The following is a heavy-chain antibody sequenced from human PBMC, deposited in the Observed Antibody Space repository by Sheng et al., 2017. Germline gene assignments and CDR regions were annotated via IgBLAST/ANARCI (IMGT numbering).Heavy chain of an antibody. Sequence: EVQLVESGGDLVQPGGSLRLSCAASGFTFSSYWMTWVRQAPGKGLEWVANIKQDGSEKFYVDSVKGRFTISRDNAKNSLYLQMNSLRAEDTAVYHCARGKDDNSGYIHGLDNWGQGT. CDR2: IKQDGSEK. J-gene: IGHJ4*02. CDR1: GFTFSSYW. V-gene: IGHV3-7*01. D-gene: IGHD3-22*01. CDR3: ARGKDDNSGYIHGLDN.